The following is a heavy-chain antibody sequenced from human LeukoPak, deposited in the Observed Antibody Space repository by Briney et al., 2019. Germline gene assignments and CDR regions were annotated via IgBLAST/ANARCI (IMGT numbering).Heavy chain of an antibody. J-gene: IGHJ4*02. Sequence: GGSLRLSCAASGFAFSSYGMHWVRQAPGKGLEWVAFIRYDGSNKYYADSVKGRFTISRDNSKNTLYLQMNSLRAEDTAVYYCARGSSYQLLSWLLDYWGQGTLVTVSS. CDR1: GFAFSSYG. CDR2: IRYDGSNK. V-gene: IGHV3-30*02. D-gene: IGHD2-2*01. CDR3: ARGSSYQLLSWLLDY.